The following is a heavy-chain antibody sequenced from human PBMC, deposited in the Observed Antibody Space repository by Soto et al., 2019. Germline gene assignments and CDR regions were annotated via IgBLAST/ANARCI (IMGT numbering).Heavy chain of an antibody. CDR3: ARAGGITLVRGVVRDYYGMDV. J-gene: IGHJ6*02. CDR2: ISYDGHSQ. V-gene: IGHV3-30*03. Sequence: GGSLRLSCAASGFIFRNYGLHWVRQAPGKGLDWVAVISYDGHSQFYADSVKGRCTISRDNSRDTLYLQLNSLRREDTAVYYCARAGGITLVRGVVRDYYGMDVWGQGTTVTVSS. D-gene: IGHD3-10*01. CDR1: GFIFRNYG.